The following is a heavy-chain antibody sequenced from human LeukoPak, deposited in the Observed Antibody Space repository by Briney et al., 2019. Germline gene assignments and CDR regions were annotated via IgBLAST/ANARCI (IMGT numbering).Heavy chain of an antibody. D-gene: IGHD4-17*01. CDR2: IYPGDSDT. V-gene: IGHV5-51*01. CDR1: GYSFTSYW. J-gene: IGHJ4*02. CDR3: ARLTDMDYGDWGIDY. Sequence: GESLKISCKGSGYSFTSYWTGWVRQMPGKGLEWMGSIYPGDSDTKYRPSFQGQVSISADKSISTAYLQWSSLKASDTAMYYCARLTDMDYGDWGIDYWGQGTLVTVSS.